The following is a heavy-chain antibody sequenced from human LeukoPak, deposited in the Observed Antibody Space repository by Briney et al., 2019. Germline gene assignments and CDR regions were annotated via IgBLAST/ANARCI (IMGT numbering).Heavy chain of an antibody. CDR1: GYTFTSYY. D-gene: IGHD6-13*01. CDR2: INPSGGST. Sequence: GASVKASCKASGYTFTSYYMHWVRQAPGQGLEWMGIINPSGGSTSYAQKFQGRVTMTRDTSTSTVYMELSSLRSEDTAVYYCARDGEVAAGTGYYFDYWGQGTLVTVSS. J-gene: IGHJ4*02. CDR3: ARDGEVAAGTGYYFDY. V-gene: IGHV1-46*01.